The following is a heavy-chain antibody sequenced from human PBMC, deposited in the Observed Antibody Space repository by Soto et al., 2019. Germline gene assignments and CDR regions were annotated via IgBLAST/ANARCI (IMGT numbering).Heavy chain of an antibody. CDR1: GDSITSSSYY. V-gene: IGHV4-39*01. J-gene: IGHJ4*02. CDR3: ASQRWLHFFDY. CDR2: IYYSGGT. D-gene: IGHD5-12*01. Sequence: PSETLSLTCTVSGDSITSSSYYWGWIRQPPGKGLEWIGNIYYSGGTYYNPSLKSRVTISIDTSKNQFSLKLNSVTAADTAVYYCASQRWLHFFDYWGQGTLVTVSS.